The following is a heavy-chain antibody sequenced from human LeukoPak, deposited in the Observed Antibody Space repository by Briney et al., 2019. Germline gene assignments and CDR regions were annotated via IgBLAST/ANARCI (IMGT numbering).Heavy chain of an antibody. D-gene: IGHD5-18*01. CDR2: INHSGST. J-gene: IGHJ4*02. CDR1: GGSFSGYY. V-gene: IGHV4-34*01. CDR3: ARGKKSSYGRWGPLYYFDY. Sequence: SETLSLTCAVYGGSFSGYYWSWIRQPPGKGLEWIGEINHSGSTNYNPSLKSRVTISVDTSKNQFSLKLSSVTAADTAVYYCARGKKSSYGRWGPLYYFDYWGQGTLVTVSS.